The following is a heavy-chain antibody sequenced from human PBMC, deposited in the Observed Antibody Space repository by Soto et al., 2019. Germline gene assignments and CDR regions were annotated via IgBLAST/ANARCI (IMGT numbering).Heavy chain of an antibody. CDR2: IGSSDNII. D-gene: IGHD3-22*01. V-gene: IGHV3-11*01. J-gene: IGHJ4*02. CDR1: EFTFSDYY. CDR3: ARDLGYYASSGYFDY. Sequence: WGSLGVACASSEFTFSDYYMSWIRQAPGKGLDWVSYIGSSDNIIYYADSVKGRFTISRDNAKNSLYLQMNSLRAEDTAVYYCARDLGYYASSGYFDYWGQGTLVTVSS.